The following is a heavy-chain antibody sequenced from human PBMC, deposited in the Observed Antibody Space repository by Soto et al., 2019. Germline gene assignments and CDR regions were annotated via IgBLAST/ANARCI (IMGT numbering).Heavy chain of an antibody. J-gene: IGHJ4*02. CDR1: GGSISSSQW. CDR2: IYHTGTT. CDR3: ATQGGYDLDY. V-gene: IGHV4-4*02. D-gene: IGHD5-12*01. Sequence: SETLSVTCAVSGGSISSSQWWNWVRQPPGKGLEWIGRIYHTGTTIYNPSLYNRVTMSVDKSKNQFSLNLSSVTAADTAVYYCATQGGYDLDYWGRGTLVTVSS.